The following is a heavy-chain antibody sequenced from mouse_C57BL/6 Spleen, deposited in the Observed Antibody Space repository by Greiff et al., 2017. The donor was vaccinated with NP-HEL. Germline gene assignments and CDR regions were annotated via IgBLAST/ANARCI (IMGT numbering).Heavy chain of an antibody. Sequence: QVQLQQPGAELVKPGASVKMSCKASGYTFTSYWITWVKQRPGQGLEWIGDIYPGSGSTNYNEKFKSKATLTVDKASSTAYMQLSSLTSEDSAVYYCAREDYDGGGGEGYAMDYWGQGASVTVSS. D-gene: IGHD2-4*01. CDR2: IYPGSGST. V-gene: IGHV1-55*01. CDR3: AREDYDGGGGEGYAMDY. J-gene: IGHJ4*01. CDR1: GYTFTSYW.